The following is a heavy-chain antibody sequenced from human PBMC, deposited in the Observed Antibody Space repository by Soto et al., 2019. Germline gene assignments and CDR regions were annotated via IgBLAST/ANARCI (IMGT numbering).Heavy chain of an antibody. D-gene: IGHD6-13*01. CDR3: ARDLDIISSSGSAPTYYMDV. CDR2: INPNSGGT. Sequence: ASVKVSCKASGYTFTGYYMHWVRQAPGQGLEWMGWINPNSGGTNYAQKFQGWVTMTRDTSISTAYMELSRLRSDDTAVYYCARDLDIISSSGSAPTYYMDVWGKGTTVTVSS. J-gene: IGHJ6*03. V-gene: IGHV1-2*04. CDR1: GYTFTGYY.